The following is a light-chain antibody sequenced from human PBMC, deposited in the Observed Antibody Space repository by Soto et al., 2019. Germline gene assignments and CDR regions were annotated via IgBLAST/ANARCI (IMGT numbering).Light chain of an antibody. CDR3: AAWDDSLTGPV. CDR2: NSN. CDR1: RSDIGSNF. J-gene: IGLJ1*01. Sequence: QSVLSQPPSASGTPGQTVIISCSGSRSDIGSNFVNWYQHLPGTAPKLLIYNSNQRPSGVPDLFSGSKSGTSASLAISGLQSEDEADYYCAAWDDSLTGPVFGTGTKLTVL. V-gene: IGLV1-44*01.